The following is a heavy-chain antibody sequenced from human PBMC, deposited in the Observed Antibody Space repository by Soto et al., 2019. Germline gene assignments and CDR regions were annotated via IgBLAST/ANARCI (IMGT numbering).Heavy chain of an antibody. CDR3: SNGYCSSTSCYQGHYYYGMDV. V-gene: IGHV1-69*13. Sequence: GASVKVSCKASGGTFSSYAISWVRQAPGQGLEWMGGIIPIFGTANYAQKFQGRVTITADESTSTAYMELSSLRSEDTAVYYCSNGYCSSTSCYQGHYYYGMDVWGQGTTVTVSS. CDR2: IIPIFGTA. D-gene: IGHD2-2*03. J-gene: IGHJ6*02. CDR1: GGTFSSYA.